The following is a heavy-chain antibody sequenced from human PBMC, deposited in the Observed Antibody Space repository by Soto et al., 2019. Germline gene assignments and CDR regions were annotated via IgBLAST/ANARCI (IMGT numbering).Heavy chain of an antibody. V-gene: IGHV4-38-2*01. J-gene: IGHJ6*02. Sequence: ETLSLTCAVSCYSISSGYYLGWIRQPPGKGLEWIGSIYHSGSTYNNPSLKSRVTISVDTSKNQFSLKLSSVTAADTAVYYCARVGGYGMDVWGQGTTVTVSS. CDR1: CYSISSGYY. D-gene: IGHD3-10*01. CDR3: ARVGGYGMDV. CDR2: IYHSGST.